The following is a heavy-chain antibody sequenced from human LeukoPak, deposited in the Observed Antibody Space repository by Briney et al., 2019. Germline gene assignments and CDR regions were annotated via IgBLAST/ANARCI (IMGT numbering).Heavy chain of an antibody. V-gene: IGHV3-21*01. CDR3: AKVGYSSGWYGTHFDY. D-gene: IGHD6-19*01. Sequence: AGGSLRLSCAASGFTFSSSAMSWVRQAPGKGLERVSSISSSSSYIYYADSVKGRFTISRDNAKNSLYLQMNSLRAEDTAVYYCAKVGYSSGWYGTHFDYWGQGTLVTVSS. J-gene: IGHJ4*02. CDR1: GFTFSSSA. CDR2: ISSSSSYI.